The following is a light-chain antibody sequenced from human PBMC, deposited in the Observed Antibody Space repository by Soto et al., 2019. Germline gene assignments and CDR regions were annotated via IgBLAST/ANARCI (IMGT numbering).Light chain of an antibody. V-gene: IGKV3-15*01. Sequence: EIVMTQSPATLSVSPGESATLSCRASLSVGSSLAWFQQKPGQAPRLIIHAASTRATGIPARFSGSGFGTELTPTISSLQSEDFAVYYCQQYNNWRTFGQGTKVEIK. J-gene: IGKJ1*01. CDR1: LSVGSS. CDR2: AAS. CDR3: QQYNNWRT.